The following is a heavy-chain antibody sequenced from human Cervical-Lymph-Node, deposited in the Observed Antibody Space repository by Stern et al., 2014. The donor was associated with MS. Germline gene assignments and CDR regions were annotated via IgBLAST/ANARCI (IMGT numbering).Heavy chain of an antibody. CDR1: GYTFTGYY. V-gene: IGHV1-2*02. Sequence: QVQLVQSGAEVKKPGASVKVSCKASGYTFTGYYMHWVRQAPGQGLEWMGGINPNSGGTNYAQKFQGRVTMIRDTSISTAYMELSRLRSDDTAVYCCAREAEMAVAGAGVDYWGQGTLVTVSS. CDR2: INPNSGGT. D-gene: IGHD6-19*01. CDR3: AREAEMAVAGAGVDY. J-gene: IGHJ4*02.